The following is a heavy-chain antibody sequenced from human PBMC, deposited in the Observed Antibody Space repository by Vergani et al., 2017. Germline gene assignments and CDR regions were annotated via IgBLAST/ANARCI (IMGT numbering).Heavy chain of an antibody. D-gene: IGHD6-6*01. Sequence: EVQLVESGGGLVKTGGSLRLFCAAPGFTFSSYSMNRVRQAPGKGLEWVSFISSSSSYIYYTDSVKGRFTISRDNAKNSLYLQMNSLKAEDTAVYYCAREPVAASVCYYYGMDVWGQGTTVTVSS. CDR3: AREPVAASVCYYYGMDV. CDR2: ISSSSSYI. V-gene: IGHV3-21*01. CDR1: GFTFSSYS. J-gene: IGHJ6*02.